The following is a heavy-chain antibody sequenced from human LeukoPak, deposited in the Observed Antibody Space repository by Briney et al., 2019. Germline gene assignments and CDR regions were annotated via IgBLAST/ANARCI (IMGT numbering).Heavy chain of an antibody. D-gene: IGHD6-19*01. CDR2: ISYDGSNK. J-gene: IGHJ4*02. CDR3: ARDQLWYSSGWYSGVDY. Sequence: GRSLRLSCAASGFTFSSYGMHWVRQAPGKGLEWVAVISYDGSNKYYADSVKGRFTISRDNSKNTLYLQMNSLRAEDTAVYYCARDQLWYSSGWYSGVDYWGQGTLVTVSS. V-gene: IGHV3-30*03. CDR1: GFTFSSYG.